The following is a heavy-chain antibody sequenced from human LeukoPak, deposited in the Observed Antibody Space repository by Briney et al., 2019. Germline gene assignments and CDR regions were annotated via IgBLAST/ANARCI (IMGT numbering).Heavy chain of an antibody. CDR1: GITLSNYG. V-gene: IGHV3-23*01. CDR2: ISDSGGRT. Sequence: GGSLRLSCAVSGITLSNYGMTWVRQAPGKGLDWVAGISDSGGRTNYADSVKGRFTITRDNPKNTLYLQMNSLRAEDTAVYFCATRGVVIRVILVGFHKEAYYFDSWGQGVLVTVSS. J-gene: IGHJ4*02. D-gene: IGHD3-22*01. CDR3: ATRGVVIRVILVGFHKEAYYFDS.